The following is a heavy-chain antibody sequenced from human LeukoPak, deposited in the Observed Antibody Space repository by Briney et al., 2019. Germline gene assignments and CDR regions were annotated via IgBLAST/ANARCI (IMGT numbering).Heavy chain of an antibody. CDR1: GFTFDVYG. CDR3: ARGHIAEGPFDY. Sequence: GSLRLSCAASGFTFDVYGMSWVRQAPGKGLEWVSGINWNGGSTGYADSVKGRFTISRDNAKNSLYLQMNSLRAEDTALYYCARGHIAEGPFDYWGQGTLVTVSS. D-gene: IGHD6-13*01. CDR2: INWNGGST. V-gene: IGHV3-20*04. J-gene: IGHJ4*02.